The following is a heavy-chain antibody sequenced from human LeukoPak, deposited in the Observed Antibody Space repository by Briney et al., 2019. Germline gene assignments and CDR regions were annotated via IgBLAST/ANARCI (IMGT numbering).Heavy chain of an antibody. CDR3: AKAAQVAGRPNLGGHFDY. CDR1: KFTFSTFS. D-gene: IGHD6-6*01. V-gene: IGHV3-23*01. CDR2: ISGSGGYT. Sequence: GGSLRLSCAASKFTFSTFSMSWVRQAPGKGLEWVSSISGSGGYTYYADSVKGQFTISRDNSKNTLFLQMNSLRAEDTAVYYCAKAAQVAGRPNLGGHFDYWGQGTLVTVSS. J-gene: IGHJ4*02.